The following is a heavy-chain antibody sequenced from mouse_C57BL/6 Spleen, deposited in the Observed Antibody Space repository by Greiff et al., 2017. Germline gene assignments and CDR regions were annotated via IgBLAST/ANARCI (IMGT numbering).Heavy chain of an antibody. Sequence: VQLQQPGAELVKPGASVKLSCKASGYTFTSYWMQWVKQRPGQGLEWIGEIDPSDSYTNYNQKFKGKATLTVDTSSSTAYMQLSSLTSEDSAVYFCALMVTPEGWFAYWGQGTLVTVSA. J-gene: IGHJ3*01. CDR2: IDPSDSYT. D-gene: IGHD2-2*01. CDR1: GYTFTSYW. CDR3: ALMVTPEGWFAY. V-gene: IGHV1-50*01.